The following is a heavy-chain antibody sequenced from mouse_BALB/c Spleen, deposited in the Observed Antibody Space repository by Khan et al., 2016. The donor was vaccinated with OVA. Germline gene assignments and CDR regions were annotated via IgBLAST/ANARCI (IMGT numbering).Heavy chain of an antibody. Sequence: QVQLQQSGDDLVKPGASVKLSCKASGYTFTSYWIHWIQQWPGQGLEWIGRIAPGRGRNYYNDMFTAKTTLTIATSSSTAYIQVSSLSSTDAAASSCASSNYYCCGLYALDFWGQGTSVTVSS. V-gene: IGHV1S132*01. J-gene: IGHJ4*01. CDR3: ASSNYYCCGLYALDF. CDR1: GYTFTSYW. CDR2: IAPGRGRN. D-gene: IGHD1-1*01.